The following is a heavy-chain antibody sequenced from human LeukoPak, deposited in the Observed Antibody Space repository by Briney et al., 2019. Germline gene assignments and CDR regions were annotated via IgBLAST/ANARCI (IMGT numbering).Heavy chain of an antibody. CDR1: GFTFSSYW. Sequence: GGFLRLSCAASGFTFSSYWMSWVRQAPGKGLEWVANIKQDGSEKYYVDSVKGRFTISRDNAKNSLYLQMNSLRAEDTAVYYCARDPDYYGSGSYYDYWGQGTLVTVSS. J-gene: IGHJ4*02. CDR3: ARDPDYYGSGSYYDY. V-gene: IGHV3-7*01. CDR2: IKQDGSEK. D-gene: IGHD3-10*01.